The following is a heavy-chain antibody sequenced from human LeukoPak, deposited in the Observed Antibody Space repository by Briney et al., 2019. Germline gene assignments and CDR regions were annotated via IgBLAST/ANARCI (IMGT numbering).Heavy chain of an antibody. CDR2: TYYRSKWYN. CDR3: AKGTSTMTVPTEY. Sequence: SQTLSLTCAISGDSVSSNSAAWNWSRQSPSRGLEWLGRTYYRSKWYNDYAVSVKSRITINPDTSKNQFSLQLNSVTPEDTAVYYCAKGTSTMTVPTEYWGQGTLVTVSS. D-gene: IGHD3-22*01. J-gene: IGHJ4*02. CDR1: GDSVSSNSAA. V-gene: IGHV6-1*01.